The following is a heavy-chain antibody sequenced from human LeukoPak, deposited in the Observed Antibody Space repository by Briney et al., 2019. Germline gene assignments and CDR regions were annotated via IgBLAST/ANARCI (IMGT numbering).Heavy chain of an antibody. CDR2: ISYDGSNK. CDR3: ASAGSSWDDNWFDP. CDR1: GFTSSSYA. V-gene: IGHV3-30*04. D-gene: IGHD6-13*01. Sequence: TGGSLRLSCAASGFTSSSYAMHWVRQAPGKGLEWVAVISYDGSNKYYADSVKGRFTISRDNSKNTLYLQMNSLRAEDTAVYYCASAGSSWDDNWFDPWGQGTLVTVSS. J-gene: IGHJ5*02.